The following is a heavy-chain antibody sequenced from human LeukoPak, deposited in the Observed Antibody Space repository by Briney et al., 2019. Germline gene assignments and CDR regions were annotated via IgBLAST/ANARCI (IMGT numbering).Heavy chain of an antibody. D-gene: IGHD1-14*01. Sequence: GGSLRLSCAASGFTFNDHYMDWVRQAPGKGLEWVGRSRNKANSYATEYAASVKGRFTISRDDSKDSLYLQMNSLKTEDTAVYFCTRGPFNPNPSGGYYYYMDVWGKGTTVTVSS. V-gene: IGHV3-72*01. J-gene: IGHJ6*03. CDR2: SRNKANSYAT. CDR1: GFTFNDHY. CDR3: TRGPFNPNPSGGYYYYMDV.